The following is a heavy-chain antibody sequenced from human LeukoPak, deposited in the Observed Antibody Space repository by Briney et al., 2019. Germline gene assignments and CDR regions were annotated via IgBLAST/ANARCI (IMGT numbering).Heavy chain of an antibody. CDR1: GFTFSRYW. D-gene: IGHD6-13*01. V-gene: IGHV3-74*01. J-gene: IGHJ4*02. Sequence: GGSLRLSCAASGFTFSRYWVHWVRQAPGKGLVWVSLISSDGSTTSYADSVKGRFTISRENAKNTLYLQMNSLGVEDTAVYYCTSRGGSATEGYYFHYWGQGTLVTVSS. CDR2: ISSDGSTT. CDR3: TSRGGSATEGYYFHY.